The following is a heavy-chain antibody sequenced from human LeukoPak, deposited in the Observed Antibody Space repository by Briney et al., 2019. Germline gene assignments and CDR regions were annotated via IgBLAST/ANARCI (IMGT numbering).Heavy chain of an antibody. D-gene: IGHD3-10*01. Sequence: PGGSLRLSCAASGFTFSSYEMNWVRQAPGKGLEWVSYISSSGSTIYYADSVKGRFTISRDNAKNSLYLQMNSLRAEDTAVYYCARDRLLLWFGELSNHYYYGMDVWGKGTTVTVSS. J-gene: IGHJ6*04. V-gene: IGHV3-48*03. CDR3: ARDRLLLWFGELSNHYYYGMDV. CDR1: GFTFSSYE. CDR2: ISSSGSTI.